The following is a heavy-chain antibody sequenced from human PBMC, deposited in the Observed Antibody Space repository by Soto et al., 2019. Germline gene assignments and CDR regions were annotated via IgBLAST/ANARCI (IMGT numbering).Heavy chain of an antibody. CDR2: ISYDGSNK. J-gene: IGHJ4*02. V-gene: IGHV3-30*03. CDR1: GFTFSSYG. Sequence: VGSLRLSCSASGFTFSSYGMHWVRQAPGKGLEWVAVISYDGSNKYYADSVKGRFTISRDNSKNTLYLQMNSLRAEDTAVYYCTRAAWFPYLSFYWGQGALVTVSS. CDR3: TRAAWFPYLSFY. D-gene: IGHD3-10*01.